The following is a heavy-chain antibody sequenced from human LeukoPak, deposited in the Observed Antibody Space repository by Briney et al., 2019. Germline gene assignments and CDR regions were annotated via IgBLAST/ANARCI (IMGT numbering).Heavy chain of an antibody. Sequence: SVKVSCKASGGTFSSYAISWVRQAPGQGLEWMGGIIPIFGTANYAQKSQGRVTITADESTSTAYMELSSLRSEDTAVYYCARGGWFGELYYYGMDVWGQGTTVTVSS. CDR2: IIPIFGTA. J-gene: IGHJ6*02. CDR3: ARGGWFGELYYYGMDV. D-gene: IGHD3-10*01. V-gene: IGHV1-69*13. CDR1: GGTFSSYA.